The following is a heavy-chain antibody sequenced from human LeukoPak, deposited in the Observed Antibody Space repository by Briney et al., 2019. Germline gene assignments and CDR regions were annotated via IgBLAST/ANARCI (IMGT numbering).Heavy chain of an antibody. CDR1: GGSISSNF. D-gene: IGHD6-19*01. CDR3: AREHVGYSSGWHDPDF. Sequence: TSETLSLTCSVSGGSISSNFWSWIRQPAGKGLEWIGRIYTSGITNYNPSLKSRVTMSVDTSKKQFSLSLSSVTAADTAVYYCAREHVGYSSGWHDPDFWGQGALVTVSS. CDR2: IYTSGIT. V-gene: IGHV4-4*07. J-gene: IGHJ4*02.